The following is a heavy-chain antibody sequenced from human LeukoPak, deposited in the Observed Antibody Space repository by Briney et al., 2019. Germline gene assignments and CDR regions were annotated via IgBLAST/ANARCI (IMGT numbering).Heavy chain of an antibody. J-gene: IGHJ4*02. CDR1: GCSISSYY. V-gene: IGHV4-59*01. D-gene: IGHD5-18*01. CDR3: ARDGGPGYSYGFFDY. Sequence: SETLSLTCTVSGCSISSYYWSWIRQPPGKGLEWIGYIYYSGSTNYNPSLKSRVTISVDTSKNQFSLKLSSVTAADTAAYYCARDGGPGYSYGFFDYWGQGTLVTVSS. CDR2: IYYSGST.